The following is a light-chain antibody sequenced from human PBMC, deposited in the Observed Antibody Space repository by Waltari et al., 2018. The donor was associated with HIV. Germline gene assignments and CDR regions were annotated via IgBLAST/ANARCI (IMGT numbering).Light chain of an antibody. CDR3: AAWDDSLNGLL. Sequence: QSVLTQPPSASGTPGQGVTIPCSGSRSNIGSNAVNWYRQLPGTAPKVLIYSNKQRPSGVPDRFSGSKSGTSASLAISGLQSEDDADYYCAAWDDSLNGLLFGGGTKLTVL. J-gene: IGLJ2*01. CDR2: SNK. V-gene: IGLV1-44*01. CDR1: RSNIGSNA.